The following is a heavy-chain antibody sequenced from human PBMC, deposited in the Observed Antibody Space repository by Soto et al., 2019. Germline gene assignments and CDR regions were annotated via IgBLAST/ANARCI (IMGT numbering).Heavy chain of an antibody. J-gene: IGHJ4*02. V-gene: IGHV4-34*01. CDR2: INHSGST. CDR3: ARRPSSWYVPPVYNYFDY. Sequence: SETLSLTCAVYGGSFSGYYWSWIRQPPGKGLEWIGEINHSGSTNYNPSLKSRVTISVDTSKNQFSLKLGSVTAADTAVYYCARRPSSWYVPPVYNYFDYWGQGTLVTVSS. D-gene: IGHD6-13*01. CDR1: GGSFSGYY.